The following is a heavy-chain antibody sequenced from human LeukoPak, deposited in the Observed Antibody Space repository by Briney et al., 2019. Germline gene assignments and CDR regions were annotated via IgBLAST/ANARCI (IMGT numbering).Heavy chain of an antibody. Sequence: GGSLRLSCAASGLTFRSYEMNWVRQAPGKGLEWVSYISGSGNSKYYADSVKGRFTISRDNAKNSLYLQMSSLRAEDTAVYYCAAGVDDDYGDYAIRNWGQGTLVTVSS. V-gene: IGHV3-48*03. J-gene: IGHJ4*02. CDR3: AAGVDDDYGDYAIRN. CDR1: GLTFRSYE. D-gene: IGHD4-17*01. CDR2: ISGSGNSK.